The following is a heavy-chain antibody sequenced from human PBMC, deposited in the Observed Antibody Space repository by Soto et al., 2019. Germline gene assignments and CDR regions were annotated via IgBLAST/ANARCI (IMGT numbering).Heavy chain of an antibody. V-gene: IGHV4-30-4*01. Sequence: SETLSLTCTVSGGSISSGDYYWSWIRQPPGKGLQWVGYIYYSGSTHYNPSLRSRITMSVDTSKNQFSLKLSSVTAADTAVYYCVREGALLYGGNSDYYYTMDVWGQGTTVT. CDR2: IYYSGST. J-gene: IGHJ6*02. CDR1: GGSISSGDYY. D-gene: IGHD4-17*01. CDR3: VREGALLYGGNSDYYYTMDV.